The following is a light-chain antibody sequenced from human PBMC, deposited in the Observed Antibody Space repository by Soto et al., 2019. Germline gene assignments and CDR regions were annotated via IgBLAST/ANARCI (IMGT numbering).Light chain of an antibody. J-gene: IGKJ1*01. CDR3: QQYGSSGT. Sequence: EIVLTQSPVTLSLSPGERGTLSCRASQSVRNNYLAWYQHKPGQAPRLLIYGASNRATGIPDRFSGSGSGTDFTLTISRLEPEDFAVYYCQQYGSSGTFGQGTKVDIK. CDR2: GAS. V-gene: IGKV3-20*01. CDR1: QSVRNNY.